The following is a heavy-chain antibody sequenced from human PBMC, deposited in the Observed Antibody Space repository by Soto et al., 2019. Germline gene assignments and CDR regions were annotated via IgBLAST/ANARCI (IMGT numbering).Heavy chain of an antibody. V-gene: IGHV4-34*01. Sequence: ETLSLTCAVYGGSFSGYYWSWIRQPPGKGLEWIGEINHSGSTNYNPSLKSRVTISVDTSKNQFSLKLSSVTAADTAVYYCAVGADSSDQRSNWFDPWGQGTLVTVSS. CDR1: GGSFSGYY. CDR3: AVGADSSDQRSNWFDP. D-gene: IGHD3-22*01. J-gene: IGHJ5*02. CDR2: INHSGST.